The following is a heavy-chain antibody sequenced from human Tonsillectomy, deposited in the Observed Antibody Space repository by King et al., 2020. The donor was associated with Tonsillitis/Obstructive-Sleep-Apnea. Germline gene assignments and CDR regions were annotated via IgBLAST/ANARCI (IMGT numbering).Heavy chain of an antibody. D-gene: IGHD6-19*01. CDR1: GFTFSNYD. V-gene: IGHV3-30*03. J-gene: IGHJ4*02. CDR3: ARDFDTIAVAGPDY. CDR2: ISYDGSNK. Sequence: VQLVESGGGVVQPGGSLRLSCAASGFTFSNYDMHWVRQAPGKGLEWVAVISYDGSNKYYADSVKGRFTISRDNSKNTLYLQMNSLRAEDTAVYYCARDFDTIAVAGPDYWGQGTLVTVSP.